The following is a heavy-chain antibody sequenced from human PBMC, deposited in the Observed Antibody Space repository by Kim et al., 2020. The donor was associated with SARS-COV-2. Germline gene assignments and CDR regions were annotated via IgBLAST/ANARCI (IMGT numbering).Heavy chain of an antibody. Sequence: PPLKSRVTISVDTSKNQFSLKLSSVTAADTAVYYCARGPQRWLQAAYFDYWGQGTLVTVSS. J-gene: IGHJ4*02. CDR3: ARGPQRWLQAAYFDY. D-gene: IGHD5-12*01. V-gene: IGHV4-30-2*04.